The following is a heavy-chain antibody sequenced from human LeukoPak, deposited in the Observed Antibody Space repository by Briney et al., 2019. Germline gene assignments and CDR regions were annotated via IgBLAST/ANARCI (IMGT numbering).Heavy chain of an antibody. CDR1: GFTFSNYA. V-gene: IGHV3-23*01. J-gene: IGHJ4*02. CDR3: AKPPHTTDQVGATAFDY. Sequence: PGGSLRLSCAASGFTFSNYAMSWVRQAPGKGLEWVSAISGSGGSTYYADSVKGRFTISRDNSKNTLYLQMNSLRAEDTAVYYCAKPPHTTDQVGATAFDYWGQGTLVTVSS. CDR2: ISGSGGST. D-gene: IGHD1-26*01.